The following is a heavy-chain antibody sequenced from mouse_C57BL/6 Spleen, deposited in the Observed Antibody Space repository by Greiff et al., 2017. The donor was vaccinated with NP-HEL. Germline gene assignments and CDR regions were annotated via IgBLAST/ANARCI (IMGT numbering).Heavy chain of an antibody. Sequence: VKLMESGPELVKPGASVKISCKASGYSFTSYYIHWVPQRPGQGLAWIGWIYPGSGNTKYNEKFTGQATLTADTSSSTAYMQLSSLTSEDSAVYYGASRDGSSYFDYAMDYWGQGTSVTVSS. CDR2: IYPGSGNT. V-gene: IGHV1-66*01. CDR3: ASRDGSSYFDYAMDY. D-gene: IGHD1-1*01. J-gene: IGHJ4*01. CDR1: GYSFTSYY.